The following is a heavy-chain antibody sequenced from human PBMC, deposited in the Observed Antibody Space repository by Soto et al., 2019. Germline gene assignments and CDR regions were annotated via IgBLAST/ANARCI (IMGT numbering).Heavy chain of an antibody. Sequence: QVQLVQSGAEVKKPGASVKVSCKASGYSFTTYGISWVRQAPGQGLEWMGWISDYNGNTNYEKKFQGRVTMTTDTSRRKAYMELKALRSDDTAVYYCGREGYYSGSGSYSPPRYYGMDVWGQGTTVTVS. D-gene: IGHD3-10*01. CDR1: GYSFTTYG. J-gene: IGHJ6*02. CDR2: ISDYNGNT. CDR3: GREGYYSGSGSYSPPRYYGMDV. V-gene: IGHV1-18*01.